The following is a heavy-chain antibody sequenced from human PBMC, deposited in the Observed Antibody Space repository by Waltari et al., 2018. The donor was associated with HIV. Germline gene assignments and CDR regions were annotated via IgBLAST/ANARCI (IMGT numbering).Heavy chain of an antibody. J-gene: IGHJ3*02. CDR3: ASSYKVGRDTAMALIDAFDI. CDR1: GFTFTSYY. V-gene: IGHV1-46*01. Sequence: QLQLVQSGAAVKTPGASVKFSCKASGFTFTSYYMPWMGIINPSGGSTSYAQKFQGRVTMTRDTSTSTVYMELSSLRSEDTAVYYCASSYKVGRDTAMALIDAFDIWGQGTMVTVSS. CDR2: INPSGGST. D-gene: IGHD5-18*01.